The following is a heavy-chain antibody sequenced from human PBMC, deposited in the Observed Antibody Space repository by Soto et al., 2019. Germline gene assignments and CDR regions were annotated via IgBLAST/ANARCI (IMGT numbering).Heavy chain of an antibody. Sequence: GASVKVSCKASGYTFTSYGISWVRQAPGQGLEWMGWISAYNGNTNYAQKLQGRVTMTTDTSTSTAYMELRSLRSDDTAVYYCTRGVGYCSGGSCLLDHFDYWGQGNLVTVSS. CDR1: GYTFTSYG. D-gene: IGHD2-15*01. V-gene: IGHV1-18*01. CDR3: TRGVGYCSGGSCLLDHFDY. J-gene: IGHJ4*02. CDR2: ISAYNGNT.